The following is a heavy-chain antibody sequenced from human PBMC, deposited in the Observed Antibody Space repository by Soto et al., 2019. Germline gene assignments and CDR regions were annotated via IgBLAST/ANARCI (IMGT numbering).Heavy chain of an antibody. J-gene: IGHJ4*02. CDR2: ISSSSSYI. CDR1: GFTFSSYS. V-gene: IGHV3-21*01. CDR3: ATKATYYYDSSGYC. D-gene: IGHD3-22*01. Sequence: EVQLVESGGGLVKPGGSLRLSCAASGFTFSSYSMNWVRQAPGKGLEWVSSISSSSSYIYYADSVKGRFTISRDNAKNSLYLQMNSLRAEDTAVYYCATKATYYYDSSGYCWGQGTLVTVSS.